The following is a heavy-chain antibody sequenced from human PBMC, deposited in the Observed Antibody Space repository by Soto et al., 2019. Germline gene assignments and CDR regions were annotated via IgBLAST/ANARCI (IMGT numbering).Heavy chain of an antibody. CDR2: IWRDGRHP. V-gene: IGHV3-33*01. CDR1: GFTLSYFA. D-gene: IGHD2-8*01. Sequence: QEQLVESGGGMVQPGGSLRLSCEASGFTLSYFAMHWVRQAPGKGLEWVAVIWRDGRHPAYADSARGRVTISRDDYKCTLFLQMDSVSVEDTAADVCERDRGSCTPGNCDPRSFDVWGQGTMVTVSS. J-gene: IGHJ3*01. CDR3: ERDRGSCTPGNCDPRSFDV.